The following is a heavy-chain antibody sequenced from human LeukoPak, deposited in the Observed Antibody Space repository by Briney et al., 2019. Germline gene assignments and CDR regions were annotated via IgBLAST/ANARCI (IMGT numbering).Heavy chain of an antibody. CDR2: ISGSGGST. V-gene: IGHV3-23*01. CDR1: GFTFSSYA. CDR3: AKNPVVVPAAITWFDP. D-gene: IGHD2-2*01. J-gene: IGHJ5*02. Sequence: GGSLRLSCAASGFTFSSYAMSWVRQAPGKGLEWVSAISGSGGSTYYADSVKGRFTISRDNSKNTLYLQMNSLRAEDTAVYYCAKNPVVVPAAITWFDPWGQGTLVTVSS.